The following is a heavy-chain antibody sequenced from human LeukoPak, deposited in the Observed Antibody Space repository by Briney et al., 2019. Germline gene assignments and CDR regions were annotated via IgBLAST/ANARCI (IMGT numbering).Heavy chain of an antibody. V-gene: IGHV3-7*01. CDR3: ARDGYNWKSPNDY. J-gene: IGHJ4*02. D-gene: IGHD1-20*01. Sequence: GSLRLSCAASGFTFTTYWLGWVRQPPGKGLEWVANIKQDGSEKYYVDSVKGRFTISRDNAKNSLYLQMNSLRAEDTAVYYCARDGYNWKSPNDYWGQGTLVTVSS. CDR2: IKQDGSEK. CDR1: GFTFTTYW.